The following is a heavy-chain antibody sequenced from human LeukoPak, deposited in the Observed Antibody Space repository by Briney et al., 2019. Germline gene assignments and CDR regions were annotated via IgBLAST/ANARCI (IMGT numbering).Heavy chain of an antibody. V-gene: IGHV3-30*03. CDR3: ARDSSGYYDGGFDY. D-gene: IGHD3-22*01. J-gene: IGHJ4*02. CDR2: ISYDGSNK. CDR1: GFTFSSYG. Sequence: GGSLRLSCAASGFTFSSYGMHWVRQAPGKGLEWVAVISYDGSNKYYADSVKGRFTISRDNSKNTLYLQMNSLRAEDTAVYYCARDSSGYYDGGFDYWGQGTLVTVSS.